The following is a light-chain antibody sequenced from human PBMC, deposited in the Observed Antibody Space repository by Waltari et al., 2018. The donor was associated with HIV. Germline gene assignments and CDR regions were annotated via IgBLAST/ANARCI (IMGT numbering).Light chain of an antibody. V-gene: IGLV2-11*01. J-gene: IGLJ1*01. Sequence: QSPLTQPRSVSGSPGQSVTISCTGTSSDVGAYYYVSWYQHHPGKAPKVIIYDVTERPSGVPDRFFGSKYGNTASLTISGLQPEDEADYHCCSYGGTSYVFGTGTKVTVL. CDR3: CSYGGTSYV. CDR1: SSDVGAYYY. CDR2: DVT.